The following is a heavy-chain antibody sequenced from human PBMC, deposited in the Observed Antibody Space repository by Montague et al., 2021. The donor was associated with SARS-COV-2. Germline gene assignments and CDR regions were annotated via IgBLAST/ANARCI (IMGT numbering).Heavy chain of an antibody. CDR1: GGSISSGSYY. CDR3: ARVTTKRTRYGSGSYRGFDAFDI. Sequence: SETLSLTCSVSGGSISSGSYYRSWIRQPAWKCLEWIGYLYYSGSTNYNHSLKSRVTISGDTSKNQFSLKLSYVTAADTAVYYCARVTTKRTRYGSGSYRGFDAFDIWGQGTMVTVSS. CDR2: LYYSGST. D-gene: IGHD3-10*01. J-gene: IGHJ3*02. V-gene: IGHV4-61*10.